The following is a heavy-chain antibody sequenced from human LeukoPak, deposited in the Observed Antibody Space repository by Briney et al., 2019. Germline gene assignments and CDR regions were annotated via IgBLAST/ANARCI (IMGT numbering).Heavy chain of an antibody. D-gene: IGHD3-22*01. Sequence: ASVKVSCKASGYTFTSYDINWVRQATGQGLEWMGWMNPNSGNTGYAQKFQGRATMTRNTSISTAYMELSSLRSEDTAVYYCARGRGTYYYDSSGYRVGWFDPWGQGTLVTVSS. CDR1: GYTFTSYD. V-gene: IGHV1-8*01. CDR3: ARGRGTYYYDSSGYRVGWFDP. CDR2: MNPNSGNT. J-gene: IGHJ5*02.